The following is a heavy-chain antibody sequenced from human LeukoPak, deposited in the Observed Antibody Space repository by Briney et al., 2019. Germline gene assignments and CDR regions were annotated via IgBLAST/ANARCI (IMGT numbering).Heavy chain of an antibody. V-gene: IGHV3-23*01. CDR3: AKDRQGFGFGEQLDYYYMDV. CDR1: GLIFNSYA. Sequence: GGSLRLSCAASGLIFNSYAMAWVRQGPEKGLEWVSSITDSGIRTYYADSVKGRFTISRDNSKNTLYLQINSLRAEDTAVYYCAKDRQGFGFGEQLDYYYMDVWGKGTTVTVSS. CDR2: ITDSGIRT. D-gene: IGHD3-10*01. J-gene: IGHJ6*03.